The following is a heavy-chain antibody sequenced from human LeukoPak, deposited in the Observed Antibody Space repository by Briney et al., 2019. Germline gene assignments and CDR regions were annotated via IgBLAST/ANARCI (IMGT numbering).Heavy chain of an antibody. D-gene: IGHD2-15*01. J-gene: IGHJ4*02. V-gene: IGHV3-48*01. CDR3: ASDNQYCSGGSCYPGFFDY. Sequence: GGSLRLSCAASGFTFSSYSMNWVRQAPGKGLEWVSYISSSSSTIYYADSVKGRFTISRDNAKNSLYLQMNSLRAEDTAVYYCASDNQYCSGGSCYPGFFDYWGQGTLVTVSS. CDR1: GFTFSSYS. CDR2: ISSSSSTI.